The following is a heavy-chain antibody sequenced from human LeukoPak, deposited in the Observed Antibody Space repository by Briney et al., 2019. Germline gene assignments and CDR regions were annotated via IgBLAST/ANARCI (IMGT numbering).Heavy chain of an antibody. V-gene: IGHV4-39*01. Sequence: PSETLSLTCTFTGGSISSNYFYWGWIRQPPGKGLEWIGTISYSGSTHYNPSLKSRVTISVDTSKNQFSLKLSSVTATDTAVYYCARSKGRSYGSWGQGSLVTVSS. CDR3: ARSKGRSYGS. CDR1: GGSISSNYFY. D-gene: IGHD5-18*01. J-gene: IGHJ1*01. CDR2: ISYSGST.